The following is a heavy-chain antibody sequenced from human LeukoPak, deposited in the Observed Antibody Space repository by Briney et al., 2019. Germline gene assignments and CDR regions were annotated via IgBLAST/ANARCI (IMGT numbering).Heavy chain of an antibody. CDR1: GYVFTGYY. D-gene: IGHD3-10*01. CDR2: INPNSGGT. V-gene: IGHV1-2*02. CDR3: ATSRYGSGSYYPFDY. J-gene: IGHJ4*02. Sequence: ASVKVSCKASGYVFTGYYIHWVRQAPGQGLEWMGWINPNSGGTNYAQKFQGRVTMTRDTSISTAYMELSRLRSDDTAVYYCATSRYGSGSYYPFDYWGQGTLVSVS.